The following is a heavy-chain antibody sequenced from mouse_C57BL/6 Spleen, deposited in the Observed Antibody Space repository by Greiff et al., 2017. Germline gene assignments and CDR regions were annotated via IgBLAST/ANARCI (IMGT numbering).Heavy chain of an antibody. CDR2: IWGDGST. Sequence: QVQLKESGPGLVAPSPSLSISCTASGFSLTSYGVSWVRQPPGQGLEWLGVIWGDGSTTYHSALISRLSISKDNSKGQVVLKLSSRQAYDTATYYCAKLWSPFAYWGQGTLVTVSA. J-gene: IGHJ3*01. D-gene: IGHD1-1*02. V-gene: IGHV2-3*01. CDR3: AKLWSPFAY. CDR1: GFSLTSYG.